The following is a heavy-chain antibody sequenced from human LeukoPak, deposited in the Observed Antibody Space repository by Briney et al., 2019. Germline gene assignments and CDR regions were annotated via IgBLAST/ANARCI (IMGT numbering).Heavy chain of an antibody. CDR1: RYTFTGYY. CDR3: ARGGHWNDQPY. J-gene: IGHJ4*02. V-gene: IGHV1-2*06. Sequence: GDSVKVSCQASRYTFTGYYIHWVRQAPGQGLEWMGRINPNSGDTNYAQNFQGRVTMTRDTSISTVFMDLPSLRSDDTAVYYCARGGHWNDQPYWGQGTLVTVSS. D-gene: IGHD1-1*01. CDR2: INPNSGDT.